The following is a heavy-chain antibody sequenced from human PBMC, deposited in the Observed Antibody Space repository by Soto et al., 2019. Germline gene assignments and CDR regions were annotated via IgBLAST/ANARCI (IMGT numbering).Heavy chain of an antibody. CDR1: GYAFNRYG. CDR2: ISAYNGDT. CDR3: ARSYCSTSTCYSYWFDP. V-gene: IGHV1-18*01. Sequence: GASEKVSCKASGYAFNRYGMVWVRQVPGQGLEWLGWISAYNGDTKYAQKVQDRVTMTTDTSTNTAYMELRSLTSDDTAVYFCARSYCSTSTCYSYWFDPWGHGTLVTVAS. J-gene: IGHJ5*02. D-gene: IGHD2-2*01.